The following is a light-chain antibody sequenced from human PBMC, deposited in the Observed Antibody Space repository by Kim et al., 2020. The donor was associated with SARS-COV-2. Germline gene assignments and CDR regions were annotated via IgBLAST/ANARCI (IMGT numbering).Light chain of an antibody. CDR3: SSYAGSNNLG. V-gene: IGLV2-8*01. CDR2: EVS. J-gene: IGLJ3*02. CDR1: SGDVGGYNY. Sequence: GQSVTISCTGTSGDVGGYNYVSWYQQHPGKAPKLMIYEVSKRPSGVPDRFSGSKSGNTASLTVSGLQAEDEADYYCSSYAGSNNLGFGGGTQLTVL.